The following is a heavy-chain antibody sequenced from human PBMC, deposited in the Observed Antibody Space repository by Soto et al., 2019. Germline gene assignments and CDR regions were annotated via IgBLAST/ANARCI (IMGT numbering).Heavy chain of an antibody. V-gene: IGHV3-48*02. CDR2: ISSSGSTT. D-gene: IGHD5-12*01. Sequence: EMQLVESGGGLAQPGGSLRLSCGASGFIFSSYSMGWVRQAPGKGLDWIAYISSSGSTTHYADSVKGRFTIHRDNGENLLYLQMHSLRDEDTAVYYCARAGESAGGYNWGFDFWGQGTLVTVSS. J-gene: IGHJ4*02. CDR3: ARAGESAGGYNWGFDF. CDR1: GFIFSSYS.